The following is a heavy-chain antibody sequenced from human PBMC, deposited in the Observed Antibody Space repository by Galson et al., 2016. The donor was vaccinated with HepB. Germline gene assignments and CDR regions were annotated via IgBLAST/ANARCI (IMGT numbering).Heavy chain of an antibody. J-gene: IGHJ4*02. CDR1: GFSFADYG. D-gene: IGHD3-10*01. Sequence: SLRLSCAVSGFSFADYGMSWVRQAPGKGLEWVSGISWTGGRTGYGDSVKGRFTISRDNAKNSLYLQMSGLTVEDTALYYCARVDGSGNDVNVQFDHWGQGTLVTVSS. CDR2: ISWTGGRT. V-gene: IGHV3-20*04. CDR3: ARVDGSGNDVNVQFDH.